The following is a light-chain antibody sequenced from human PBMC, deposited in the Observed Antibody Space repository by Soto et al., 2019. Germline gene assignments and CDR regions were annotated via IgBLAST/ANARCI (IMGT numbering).Light chain of an antibody. CDR2: EVT. Sequence: QSPLTQPPSASGAPGQSVTISCTGTSSDVGAYKYVSWYQQYPGKAPKLMIYEVTKRPSGVPDRFSGSKSGNTASLTVSGLQAEDEADYYCTSYVGNDIWVFGGGTKVTVL. J-gene: IGLJ3*02. CDR3: TSYVGNDIWV. CDR1: SSDVGAYKY. V-gene: IGLV2-8*01.